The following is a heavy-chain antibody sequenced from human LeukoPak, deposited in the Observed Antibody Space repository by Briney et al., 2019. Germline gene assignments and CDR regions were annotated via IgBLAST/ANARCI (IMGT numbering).Heavy chain of an antibody. CDR1: GGSISSSSYY. V-gene: IGHV4-39*01. J-gene: IGHJ6*03. Sequence: SETLSLTCAVSGGSISSSSYYWGWIRQPPGKGLEWIGSIYYSGSTYYNPSLKSRVTISVDTSKNQFSLKLSSVTAADTAVYYCARQGSIYYYYYYMDVWGKGTTVTISS. D-gene: IGHD3-10*01. CDR3: ARQGSIYYYYYYMDV. CDR2: IYYSGST.